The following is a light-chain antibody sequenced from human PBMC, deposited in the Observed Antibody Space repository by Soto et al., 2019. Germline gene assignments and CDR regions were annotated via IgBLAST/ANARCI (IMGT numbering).Light chain of an antibody. CDR1: QSIDSAY. V-gene: IGKV3-20*01. CDR3: QQYDTSPRT. Sequence: EIVLTQSPGTLSLSPGERATFSCRASQSIDSAYLAWYQQKPGQAPRLLIYATSSRATGIPDRFSGSGSGTDFTLTIIRLEPEDFAVYFCQQYDTSPRTFGQGTKVVIK. J-gene: IGKJ1*01. CDR2: ATS.